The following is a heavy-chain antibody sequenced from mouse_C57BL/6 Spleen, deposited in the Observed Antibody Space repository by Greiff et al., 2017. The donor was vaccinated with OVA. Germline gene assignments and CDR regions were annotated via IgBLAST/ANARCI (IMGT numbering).Heavy chain of an antibody. J-gene: IGHJ2*01. D-gene: IGHD3-2*02. Sequence: EVKVVESGGGLVKPGGSLKLSCAASGFTFSSYAMSWVRQTPEKRLEWVATISDGGSYTYYPDNVKGRFTISRDNAKNNLYLQMSHLKSEDTAMYYCAREDPDSSGPFDYWGQGTTLTVSS. CDR2: ISDGGSYT. CDR1: GFTFSSYA. V-gene: IGHV5-4*01. CDR3: AREDPDSSGPFDY.